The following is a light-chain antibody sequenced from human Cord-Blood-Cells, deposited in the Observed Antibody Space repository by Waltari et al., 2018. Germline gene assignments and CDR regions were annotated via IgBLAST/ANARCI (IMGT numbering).Light chain of an antibody. CDR2: KAS. J-gene: IGKJ1*01. Sequence: DIQMTQSPSTLSASVGDRVTITCRASQSISSWLAWYQQKPGKAPKPLIYKASSLESGVPSRFSCSGSGTEFTLTISSLQPDDFATYYCQQYNSYSWTFGQGTKVEIK. CDR3: QQYNSYSWT. CDR1: QSISSW. V-gene: IGKV1-5*03.